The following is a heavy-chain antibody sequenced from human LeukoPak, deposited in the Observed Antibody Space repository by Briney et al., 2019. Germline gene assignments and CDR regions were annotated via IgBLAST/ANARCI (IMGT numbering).Heavy chain of an antibody. CDR3: ARLPGPDYSIDY. Sequence: SETLSLTCTVSGGSITRSSYWWGWFRQPPGKGLEWIGRIDYSGTTSYSGTTSYTPSLKSRVTISVDTSREQLSLKLNSVTAAATAIYYSARLPGPDYSIDYWGHGSLVTVSS. V-gene: IGHV4-30-2*03. D-gene: IGHD4-11*01. CDR2: IDYSGTTSY. CDR1: GGSITRSSYW. J-gene: IGHJ4*01.